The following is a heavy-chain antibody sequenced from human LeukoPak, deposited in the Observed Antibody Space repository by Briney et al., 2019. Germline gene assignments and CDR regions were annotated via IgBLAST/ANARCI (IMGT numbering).Heavy chain of an antibody. CDR2: ISYDGTNK. CDR3: ARDLFSWGGSSWSYDAFHI. V-gene: IGHV3-30*03. J-gene: IGHJ3*02. D-gene: IGHD6-13*01. CDR1: GFTFSSYG. Sequence: PGGSLRLSCAASGFTFSSYGMHWVRQAPGKALEWVAVISYDGTNKYSADSVKGRFTISRDNSKNTLYLQMNSLRAEDTAVYYCARDLFSWGGSSWSYDAFHIWGQGTMVAVSS.